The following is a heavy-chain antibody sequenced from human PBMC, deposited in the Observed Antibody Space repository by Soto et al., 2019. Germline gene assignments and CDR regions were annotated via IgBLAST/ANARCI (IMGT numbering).Heavy chain of an antibody. Sequence: LQLRGSGPGLVKPSETLSLTCTVSGGSISNTDYYWGWVRQSPGKGLEWIATIHHSGTTYYNPSLESRITISVDTSKNQYSLKLSSVTAVDTAVYYCAGDYGYFRADVWGQGTMVIVSS. J-gene: IGHJ3*01. V-gene: IGHV4-39*01. CDR3: AGDYGYFRADV. CDR1: GGSISNTDYY. D-gene: IGHD4-17*01. CDR2: IHHSGTT.